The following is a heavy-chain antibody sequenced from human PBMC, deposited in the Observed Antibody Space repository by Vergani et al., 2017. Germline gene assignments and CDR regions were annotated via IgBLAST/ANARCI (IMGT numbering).Heavy chain of an antibody. J-gene: IGHJ5*02. CDR2: IWYDGSNK. V-gene: IGHV3-33*08. Sequence: QVQLVESGGGLVKPGGSLRLSCAASGFTFSDYYMSWIRQAPGKGLEWVAVIWYDGSNKYYADSVKGRFTISRDNSKNTLYLQMNSLRAEDTAVYYCARYSVAGRGARNWFDPWGQGTLVTVSS. CDR1: GFTFSDYY. D-gene: IGHD6-19*01. CDR3: ARYSVAGRGARNWFDP.